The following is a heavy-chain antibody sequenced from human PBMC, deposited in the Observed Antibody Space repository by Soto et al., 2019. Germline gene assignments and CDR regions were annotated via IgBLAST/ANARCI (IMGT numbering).Heavy chain of an antibody. J-gene: IGHJ6*03. Sequence: GGSLRLSCAASGFTFSSYWMSWVRQAPGKGLEWVANIKQDGSEKYYVDSVKGRFTISRDNAKNSLYLQMNSLRAEDTAVYYCARVSGYDYYYYYYMGVWGKGTTVTVSS. V-gene: IGHV3-7*01. CDR3: ARVSGYDYYYYYYMGV. CDR1: GFTFSSYW. CDR2: IKQDGSEK. D-gene: IGHD5-12*01.